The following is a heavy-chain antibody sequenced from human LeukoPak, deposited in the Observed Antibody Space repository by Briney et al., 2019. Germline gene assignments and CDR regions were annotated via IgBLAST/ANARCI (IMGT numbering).Heavy chain of an antibody. CDR2: MYYSGTT. Sequence: SETLSLTCSVSGDSMSGYYWSWIRQPPGKGLEWIGYMYYSGTTNYNPSLKSRVTISADTSKNHFSLKLYSVTAADTAVYYCARHDNYPGFGRGFDPWGQGFLVTVSS. V-gene: IGHV4-59*08. J-gene: IGHJ5*02. CDR1: GDSMSGYY. CDR3: ARHDNYPGFGRGFDP. D-gene: IGHD1-14*01.